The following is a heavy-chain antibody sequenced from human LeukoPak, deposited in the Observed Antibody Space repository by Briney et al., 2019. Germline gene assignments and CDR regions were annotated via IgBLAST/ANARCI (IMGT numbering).Heavy chain of an antibody. J-gene: IGHJ4*02. D-gene: IGHD3-10*01. V-gene: IGHV1-2*02. CDR1: GYTFTGYY. CDR3: ARDAISRGIIDY. Sequence: GASVKVSCKASGYTFTGYYIHWVRQAPGQGLEWMGWINANSGGTHYAQRFQGRVTMTRDTSINTAYMELSRLRSDDTAVYWCARDAISRGIIDYWGQGTLVTVSS. CDR2: INANSGGT.